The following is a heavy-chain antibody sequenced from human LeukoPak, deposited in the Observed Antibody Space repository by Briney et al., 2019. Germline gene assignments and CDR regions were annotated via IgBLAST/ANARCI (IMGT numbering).Heavy chain of an antibody. J-gene: IGHJ4*02. D-gene: IGHD6-13*01. CDR1: GFTFSSYS. CDR3: ARDEAAAGTGFDY. V-gene: IGHV3-48*01. Sequence: GGSLRLSCAASGFTFSSYSMNWVRQAPGKGLEWVSYISSSSSTIYYADSVKGRFTISRDNAKNSLYLQMNSLRAEDTAMYYCARDEAAAGTGFDYWGQGTLVTVSS. CDR2: ISSSSSTI.